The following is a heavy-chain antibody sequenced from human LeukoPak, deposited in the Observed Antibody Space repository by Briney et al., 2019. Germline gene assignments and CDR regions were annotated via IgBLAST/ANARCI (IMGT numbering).Heavy chain of an antibody. J-gene: IGHJ4*02. V-gene: IGHV3-30*03. Sequence: GGSLRLSCAASGFTFSSYGMHWVRQAPGKGLEWVAVISYDGSNKYYADSVKGRFTISRDNSKNTLYLQMNSLRAEDTAVYYCARLYYYDFDYWGQGTLVTVSS. CDR2: ISYDGSNK. CDR3: ARLYYYDFDY. CDR1: GFTFSSYG. D-gene: IGHD3-10*01.